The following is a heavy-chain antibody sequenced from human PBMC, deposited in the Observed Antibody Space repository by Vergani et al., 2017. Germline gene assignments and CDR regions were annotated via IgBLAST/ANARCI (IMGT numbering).Heavy chain of an antibody. J-gene: IGHJ4*02. CDR1: GYTLSRYS. D-gene: IGHD5-12*01. CDR3: ARDLGDIVATTPGADYFDY. CDR2: INAYNGNT. V-gene: IGHV1-18*04. Sequence: QVQLVQSGSELKKPGASVKVSCKASGYTLSRYSIYWVRQAPGQGLEWMGWINAYNGNTNYAQKLQGRVTMTTDTSTSTAYMELRSLRSDDTAVYYCARDLGDIVATTPGADYFDYWGQGTLVTVSS.